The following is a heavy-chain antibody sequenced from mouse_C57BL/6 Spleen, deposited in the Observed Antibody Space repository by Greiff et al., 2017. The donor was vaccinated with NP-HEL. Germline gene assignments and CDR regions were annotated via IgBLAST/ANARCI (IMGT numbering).Heavy chain of an antibody. V-gene: IGHV14-4*01. J-gene: IGHJ2*01. D-gene: IGHD2-1*01. CDR1: GFNIKDDY. CDR2: IDPENGDT. Sequence: EVQLQQSGAELVRPGASVKLSCTASGFNIKDDYMHWVKQRPEQGLEWIGWIDPENGDTEYASKFQGKATITADTSSNTAYLQLSSLTSEDTAVYYCTKGGDGNYDYWGQGTTLTVSS. CDR3: TKGGDGNYDY.